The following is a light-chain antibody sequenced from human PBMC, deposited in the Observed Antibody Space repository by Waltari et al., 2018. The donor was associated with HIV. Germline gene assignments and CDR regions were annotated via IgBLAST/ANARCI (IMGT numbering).Light chain of an antibody. J-gene: IGLJ3*02. CDR1: SSNIGAGYD. Sequence: QSVLTQPPSVSGAPGQRVTIPCTGRSSNIGAGYDVHWYKQLPGTAPHLLIYGTSTRPSGVPDRFSASKSGTSASLAITGLQAEDEADYYCQSYDSSLSGKVFGGGTKLTVL. CDR2: GTS. CDR3: QSYDSSLSGKV. V-gene: IGLV1-40*01.